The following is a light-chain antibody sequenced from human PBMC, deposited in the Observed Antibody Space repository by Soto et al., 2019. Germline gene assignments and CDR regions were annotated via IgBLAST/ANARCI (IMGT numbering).Light chain of an antibody. CDR1: QSVTTN. CDR2: GAS. Sequence: EIEMTQSPATLSVSPGERASLSCRASQSVTTNVAWYQHKLGQAPRLLIYGASLRAAGIPARFSGSGSGTDFTLTISSLQSEDFAVYYCQQYDKWPPLTFGGGTKVESK. J-gene: IGKJ4*01. V-gene: IGKV3D-15*01. CDR3: QQYDKWPPLT.